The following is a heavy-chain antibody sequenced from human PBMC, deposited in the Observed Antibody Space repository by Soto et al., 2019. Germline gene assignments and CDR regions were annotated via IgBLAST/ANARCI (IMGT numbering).Heavy chain of an antibody. Sequence: ASVKVSCKASGYTFTSYDINWVRQATGQGLEWVGWMNPNTGNTGYAQKFQGRVTMTRNTSINTAYMELSSLTSEDTAVYYCARPRYTSAHHWFAPWGQGTLVTVSS. CDR1: GYTFTSYD. J-gene: IGHJ5*02. CDR2: MNPNTGNT. CDR3: ARPRYTSAHHWFAP. V-gene: IGHV1-8*01. D-gene: IGHD3-22*01.